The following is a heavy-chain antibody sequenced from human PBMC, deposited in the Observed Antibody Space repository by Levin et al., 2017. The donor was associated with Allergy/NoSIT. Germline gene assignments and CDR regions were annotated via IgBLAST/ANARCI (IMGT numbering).Heavy chain of an antibody. CDR1: GGSISNYY. CDR3: AGGRGSFGELLS. Sequence: SETLSLTCTVSGGSISNYYWSWIRQPPGTGLEWIGYIYNSGSTNSNPSLKSRVTISVDTSKNQFSLKLSSVTAADTAVYYCAGGRGSFGELLSWGQGTLVTVSS. V-gene: IGHV4-59*01. CDR2: IYNSGST. D-gene: IGHD3-10*01. J-gene: IGHJ4*02.